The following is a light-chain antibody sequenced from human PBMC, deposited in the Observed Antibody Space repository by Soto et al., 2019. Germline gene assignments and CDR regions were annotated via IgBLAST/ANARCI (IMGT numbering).Light chain of an antibody. CDR2: GVS. V-gene: IGLV2-14*01. J-gene: IGLJ3*02. Sequence: QSALTQPASVSGSPGQSITMSCTGSTSDFGDDKYVSWYQQQPGKGPNLLIYGVSNRPPGVSNRFSGSKSGNTASLTISGLQVDDEADYFCGSLTTTRIWVFGGGTKVTVL. CDR3: GSLTTTRIWV. CDR1: TSDFGDDKY.